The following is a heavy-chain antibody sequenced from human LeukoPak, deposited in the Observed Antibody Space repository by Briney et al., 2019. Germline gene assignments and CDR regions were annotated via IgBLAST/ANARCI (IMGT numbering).Heavy chain of an antibody. Sequence: ASVKVSCKASGYTFTSYGISWVRRAPGQGLEWMGWISAYNGNTNNAQKLQGGVTMTTDTSTSTAYMELRSLRSDDTAVYYCARVGAYCSGGSCYLDYWGQGTLVTVSS. CDR3: ARVGAYCSGGSCYLDY. D-gene: IGHD2-15*01. CDR2: ISAYNGNT. V-gene: IGHV1-18*01. CDR1: GYTFTSYG. J-gene: IGHJ4*02.